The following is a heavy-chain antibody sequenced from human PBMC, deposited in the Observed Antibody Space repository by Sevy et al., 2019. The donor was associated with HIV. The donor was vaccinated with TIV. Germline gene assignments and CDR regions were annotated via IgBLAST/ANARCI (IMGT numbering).Heavy chain of an antibody. Sequence: SDTLSLTCTVSAVSISGYYWSWIRQSPGKGLEWIGYIYYSGMTNYNPSLKSRVTISDDTSKNQFSLKLNSVTAADTAVYYCARAAAEYYYGMDVWGQGTKVTVSS. V-gene: IGHV4-59*01. CDR3: ARAAAEYYYGMDV. D-gene: IGHD6-25*01. J-gene: IGHJ6*02. CDR1: AVSISGYY. CDR2: IYYSGMT.